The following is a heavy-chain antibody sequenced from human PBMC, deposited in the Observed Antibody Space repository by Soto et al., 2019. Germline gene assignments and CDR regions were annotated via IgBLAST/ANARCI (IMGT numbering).Heavy chain of an antibody. D-gene: IGHD3-10*01. CDR3: VRNWRYYGGDYYYGMDA. J-gene: IGHJ6*02. CDR1: GFSLNTGGVG. CDR2: IYWDDDE. Sequence: ITLKESGPTLVKPTQTLTLTCTFSGFSLNTGGVGVGWVRQPRGKAMEWLALIYWDDDERYRPSLRSRLNITKDTINNQVVLTMTNMDPEDTATNYCVRNWRYYGGDYYYGMDAWGQGTTVTVSS. V-gene: IGHV2-5*02.